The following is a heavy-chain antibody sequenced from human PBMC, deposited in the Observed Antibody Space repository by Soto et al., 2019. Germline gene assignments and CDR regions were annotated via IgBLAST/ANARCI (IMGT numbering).Heavy chain of an antibody. CDR1: ECTFSSYS. Sequence: AGGSLRLSCAASECTFSSYSMNWVRQAPGKGLEWVSYISSSSNTIYYADSVKGRFTISRDNAKNSLYLQMNSLRDEDTAVYYCARDTYYDFWSGSSFDYWGQGTLVTVSS. V-gene: IGHV3-48*02. CDR2: ISSSSNTI. J-gene: IGHJ4*02. CDR3: ARDTYYDFWSGSSFDY. D-gene: IGHD3-3*01.